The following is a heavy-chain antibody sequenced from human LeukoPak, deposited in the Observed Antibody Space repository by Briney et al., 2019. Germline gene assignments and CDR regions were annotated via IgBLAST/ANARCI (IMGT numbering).Heavy chain of an antibody. V-gene: IGHV4-31*03. CDR3: ARVAAPGYCSSTSCYTVDP. J-gene: IGHJ5*02. CDR1: GGSISSGGYY. Sequence: PSETLSLTCSVSGGSISSGGYYWSWIRQHPGKGLEWIGYIYYSGSTYYNPSLKSRVTISVDTSKNQLSLKLSSVTAADTAVYYCARVAAPGYCSSTSCYTVDPWGQGTLVTVSS. CDR2: IYYSGST. D-gene: IGHD2-2*02.